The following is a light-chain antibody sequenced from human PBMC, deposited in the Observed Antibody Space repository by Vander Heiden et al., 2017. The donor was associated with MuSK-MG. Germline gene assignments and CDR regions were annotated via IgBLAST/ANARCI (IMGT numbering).Light chain of an antibody. CDR2: KDS. CDR1: ALPKQY. Sequence: SYELTQPPSVSVSPGQTARITCSGDALPKQYAYWYQQKPGQAPVLVIYKDSERPSGIPERFSGSSSGTTVTLTISGGQAEDEADYYCQSADSSVVFGGGTKLTVL. J-gene: IGLJ2*01. V-gene: IGLV3-25*03. CDR3: QSADSSVV.